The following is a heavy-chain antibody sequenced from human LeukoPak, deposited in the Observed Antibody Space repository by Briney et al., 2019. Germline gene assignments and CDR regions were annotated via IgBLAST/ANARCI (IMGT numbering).Heavy chain of an antibody. CDR1: GYTFTSYY. J-gene: IGHJ4*02. V-gene: IGHV1-46*01. CDR3: ARGAVAGTGLLEYYFDY. CDR2: INPSGGST. D-gene: IGHD6-19*01. Sequence: ASVKVSCKASGYTFTSYYMHWVRQAPGQGLEWMGIINPSGGSTSYAQKFQGRVTMTRDTSTSTVYMELSSLRSEDTAVYYCARGAVAGTGLLEYYFDYWGQGTLVTVSS.